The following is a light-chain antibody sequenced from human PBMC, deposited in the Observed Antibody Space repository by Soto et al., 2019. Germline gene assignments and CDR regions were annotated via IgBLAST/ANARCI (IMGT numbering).Light chain of an antibody. CDR1: QDISDY. CDR2: DAF. Sequence: DIQMTQSPSSLSASVGDRVTITCQASQDISDYVNWYQQKPGKAPNLLIYDAFNLKTGVPSRFSASRSGTDFTFTISSLQPEDFATSFCQQYDDIPYTFGQGTKLEIK. V-gene: IGKV1-33*01. J-gene: IGKJ2*01. CDR3: QQYDDIPYT.